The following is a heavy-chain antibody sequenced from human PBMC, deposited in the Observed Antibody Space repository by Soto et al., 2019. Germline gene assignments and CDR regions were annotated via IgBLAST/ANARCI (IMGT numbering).Heavy chain of an antibody. CDR2: INAGNGNT. J-gene: IGHJ4*02. V-gene: IGHV1-3*01. Sequence: ASVKVSCKASGYTFTSYAMHWVRQAPGQRLEWMGWINAGNGNTKYSQKFQGRVTITRDTSASTAYMELSSLRSEDTAVYYCARSLPNSIHYDILTGSTYYFDYWGQGTLVTVSS. CDR1: GYTFTSYA. CDR3: ARSLPNSIHYDILTGSTYYFDY. D-gene: IGHD3-9*01.